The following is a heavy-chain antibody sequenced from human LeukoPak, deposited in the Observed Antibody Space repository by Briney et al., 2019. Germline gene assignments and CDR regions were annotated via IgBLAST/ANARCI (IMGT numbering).Heavy chain of an antibody. Sequence: ASVKVSCKASGYTFTTYGFTWVRQAPGQGLEWMGWISPYNAYTNYSQKFQGRVTMTTDTSTSTAYMELRSLRSDDTAVYYCARGPPRAKLLWFGTRTKSTGNWFDPWGQGTLVTVSS. CDR1: GYTFTTYG. J-gene: IGHJ5*02. CDR3: ARGPPRAKLLWFGTRTKSTGNWFDP. D-gene: IGHD3-10*01. CDR2: ISPYNAYT. V-gene: IGHV1-18*01.